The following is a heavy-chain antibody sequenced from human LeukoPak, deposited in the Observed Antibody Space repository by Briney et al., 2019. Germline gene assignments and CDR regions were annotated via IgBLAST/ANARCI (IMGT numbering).Heavy chain of an antibody. CDR3: VRRAVSGEEALDFDY. CDR2: ISSRSSYI. V-gene: IGHV3-21*01. J-gene: IGHJ4*02. CDR1: GFTSSAHS. Sequence: GGSLRLSCAASGFTSSAHSVNWVRQAPGKGLEWVVSISSRSSYIYYGGSVKGRFTVSRDNARNSVYLQMNSLRVEDTAVYYCVRRAVSGEEALDFDYWGQGTLVTVSS. D-gene: IGHD6-19*01.